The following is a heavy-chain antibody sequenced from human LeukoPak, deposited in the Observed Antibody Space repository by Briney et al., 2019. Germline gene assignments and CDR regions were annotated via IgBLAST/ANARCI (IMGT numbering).Heavy chain of an antibody. V-gene: IGHV3-7*01. CDR2: IKEDGSEK. CDR1: GFIFSSYW. J-gene: IGHJ6*03. Sequence: GGSLRLSCAASGFIFSSYWMSWVRQAPGKGLEWVANIKEDGSEKYYVDSVKGRFTISRDNAKNSLYLQMSSLRAEDTAVYYCARRRGSEWLRLRREGLYYYMDVWGKGTTVTISS. D-gene: IGHD5-12*01. CDR3: ARRRGSEWLRLRREGLYYYMDV.